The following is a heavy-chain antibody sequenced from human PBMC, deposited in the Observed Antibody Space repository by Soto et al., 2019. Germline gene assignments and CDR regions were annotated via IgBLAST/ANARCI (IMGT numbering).Heavy chain of an antibody. V-gene: IGHV1-69*05. Sequence: QVQLVQSGAEVKKPGSSVKVSCKASGGTFSSYAISWVRQAPGQGLEWMGGIIPIFGTANYAQKFQGRVTITSDXXTXRXXMELSSLRSEDTAVYYCAREGCGSGGSCRLGGGDYWGQGTLVTVSS. D-gene: IGHD2-15*01. CDR2: IIPIFGTA. J-gene: IGHJ4*02. CDR1: GGTFSSYA. CDR3: AREGCGSGGSCRLGGGDY.